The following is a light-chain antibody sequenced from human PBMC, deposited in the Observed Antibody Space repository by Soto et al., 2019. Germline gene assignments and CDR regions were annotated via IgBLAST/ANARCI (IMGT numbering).Light chain of an antibody. CDR2: DVS. CDR1: SSDVGDYNY. CDR3: CSFAGSYTFWV. V-gene: IGLV2-11*01. Sequence: QSVLTQPRSVSGSPGQSVTISCTGTSSDVGDYNYVSWYQQYPGKAPKLVIYDVSKRPSGVPDRFSGSKSGTTASRTISGLQAEDEADYYCCSFAGSYTFWVFGGGTLLTVL. J-gene: IGLJ3*02.